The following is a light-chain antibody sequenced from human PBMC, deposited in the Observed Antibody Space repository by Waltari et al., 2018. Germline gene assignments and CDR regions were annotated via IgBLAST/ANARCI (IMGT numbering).Light chain of an antibody. CDR3: QKSNSYST. Sequence: DIQMTQSPSTLSASVGDRVTITCRASQSVSSWLAWYQQKPGKAAKLLIYKASTLEGGVPSSVIGIGSGTKFTLTSSRLQAYEFASYYCQKSNSYSTFGQGTKVDIK. CDR2: KAS. V-gene: IGKV1-5*03. J-gene: IGKJ1*01. CDR1: QSVSSW.